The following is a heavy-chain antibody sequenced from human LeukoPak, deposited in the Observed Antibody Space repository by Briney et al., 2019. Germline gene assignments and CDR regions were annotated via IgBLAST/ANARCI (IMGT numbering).Heavy chain of an antibody. J-gene: IGHJ6*03. CDR3: ARHSSGWYYYYYMDV. CDR1: GGSISSSSYY. D-gene: IGHD6-19*01. Sequence: SETLSLTCTVSGGSISSSSYYWGWLRQPPGKGLEWIGSIYYSGSTYYNPSLESRVTISVDTSKNPFSLKLSSVTAADTAVYYCARHSSGWYYYYYMDVWGKGTTVTISS. V-gene: IGHV4-39*01. CDR2: IYYSGST.